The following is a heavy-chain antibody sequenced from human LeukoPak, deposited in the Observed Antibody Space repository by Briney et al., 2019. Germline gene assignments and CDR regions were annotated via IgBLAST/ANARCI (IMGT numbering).Heavy chain of an antibody. V-gene: IGHV3-9*01. J-gene: IGHJ6*02. D-gene: IGHD3-3*02. Sequence: GGSLRLSCAASGFTFDDYAMHWVRQAPGKGLEWVSGISWNSGSIGYADSVKGRFTISRDNAKNSLYLQMNSLRAEDTAVYYCIRSMDVWGQGTTVTVSS. CDR1: GFTFDDYA. CDR3: IRSMDV. CDR2: ISWNSGSI.